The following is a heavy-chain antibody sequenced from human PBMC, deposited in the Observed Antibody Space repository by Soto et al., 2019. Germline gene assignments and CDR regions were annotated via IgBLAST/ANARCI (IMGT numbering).Heavy chain of an antibody. CDR2: IDPSDSYT. CDR1: GYSFTSYW. V-gene: IGHV5-10-1*01. D-gene: IGHD2-15*01. Sequence: PGESLKISCKGSGYSFTSYWISWVRQMPGKGLEWMGRIDPSDSYTDYSPSFQGHVTISADKSISTAYLQWSGLKASDTAMYYCERQKKEDTDYYYGMDVWGQGTTVTVSS. J-gene: IGHJ6*02. CDR3: ERQKKEDTDYYYGMDV.